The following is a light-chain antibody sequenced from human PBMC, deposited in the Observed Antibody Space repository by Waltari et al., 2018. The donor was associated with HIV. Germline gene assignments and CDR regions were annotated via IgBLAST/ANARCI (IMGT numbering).Light chain of an antibody. V-gene: IGLV1-40*01. CDR3: QSYDASLSGLWV. CDR1: MSNLGAGSA. Sequence: HSTLTQPPSVSGAPGQRITISCAGNMSNLGAGSAVHWYQQFPGSAPKPLHFHSRMRPSGVPDRFSGSKSGPSASLAMTGLQTEDEADYYCQSYDASLSGLWVFGGGTRLTVL. CDR2: HSR. J-gene: IGLJ3*02.